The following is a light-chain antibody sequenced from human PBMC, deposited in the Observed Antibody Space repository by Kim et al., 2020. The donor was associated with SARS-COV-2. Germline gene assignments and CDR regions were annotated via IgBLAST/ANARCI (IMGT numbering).Light chain of an antibody. V-gene: IGLV3-27*01. Sequence: VSPGQTARITCSGDVLAKKYARWFQQKPGQGPVLVIYKASERPSGIPERFSGSSSGTTVTLTISGAQVEGEADYYCYSAADNNVVFGGGTQLTVL. CDR3: YSAADNNVV. J-gene: IGLJ2*01. CDR2: KAS. CDR1: VLAKKY.